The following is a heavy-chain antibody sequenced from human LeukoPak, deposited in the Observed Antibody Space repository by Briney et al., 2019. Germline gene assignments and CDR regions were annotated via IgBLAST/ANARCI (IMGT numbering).Heavy chain of an antibody. D-gene: IGHD6-13*01. CDR3: ATRPGGSTWYGVFDY. CDR2: IYSGGST. V-gene: IGHV4-59*11. J-gene: IGHJ4*02. Sequence: KASETLSLTCTFSGTSISSHYWSWIRQPPGKGMEWIGYIYSGGSTNYNPSLKSRVTMSVDTSKNQFSLTLTSVTAADTALYFCATRPGGSTWYGVFDYWGQGTLVAVSS. CDR1: GTSISSHY.